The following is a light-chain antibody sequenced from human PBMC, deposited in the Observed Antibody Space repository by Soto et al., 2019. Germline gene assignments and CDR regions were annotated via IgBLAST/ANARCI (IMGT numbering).Light chain of an antibody. V-gene: IGKV3-20*01. Sequence: EIVLTQSPGTLSLSPGARATLSCRASQSVSSDHLAWYQQKPGQAPRLLIYDASCRAPGIPDRLSGSGSATDSALTISRLEPEDFAVYYCEQYGSSPTFGQGTNVEI. J-gene: IGKJ2*01. CDR2: DAS. CDR1: QSVSSDH. CDR3: EQYGSSPT.